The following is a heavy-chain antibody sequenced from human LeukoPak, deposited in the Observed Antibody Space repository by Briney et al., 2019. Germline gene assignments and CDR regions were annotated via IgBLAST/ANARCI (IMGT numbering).Heavy chain of an antibody. J-gene: IGHJ4*02. CDR1: GFTFSIYS. Sequence: GGSLRLSCAASGFTFSIYSMNWVRQAPGKGLEWVSYIGGTHSNIYYADSVKGRFTISRDDAKNSLYLQMNSLRDEDTAVYYCARGPPPGATAFGVVDYWGQGTLVTVSS. V-gene: IGHV3-48*02. CDR3: ARGPPPGATAFGVVDY. CDR2: IGGTHSNI. D-gene: IGHD3-16*01.